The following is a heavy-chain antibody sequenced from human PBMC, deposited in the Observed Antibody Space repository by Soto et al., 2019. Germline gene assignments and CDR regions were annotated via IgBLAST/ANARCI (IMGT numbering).Heavy chain of an antibody. Sequence: SETLSLTCTVSGGSISSYYWSWIRQPPGKGLEWIGYIYYSGSTNYNPSLKSRVTISVDTSKNQFSLKLSSVTAADTAVYYCARHFYDFWGHDPNWFDPWGQGTLVTVSS. D-gene: IGHD3-3*01. CDR3: ARHFYDFWGHDPNWFDP. J-gene: IGHJ5*02. V-gene: IGHV4-59*08. CDR1: GGSISSYY. CDR2: IYYSGST.